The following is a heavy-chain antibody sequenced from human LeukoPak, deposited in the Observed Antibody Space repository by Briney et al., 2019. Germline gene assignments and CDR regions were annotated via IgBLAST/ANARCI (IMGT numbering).Heavy chain of an antibody. CDR1: GFNFSSYS. Sequence: GGSLRLSCAASGFNFSSYSMNWVRQAPGKGLEWVSYIRSSSGYIYYADSVKGRFTISRDNAKNSLYLQMNSLRAEDTAVYYCVKDFGGYCSGGSCYSGWSDYRGQGTLVTVSS. V-gene: IGHV3-21*01. CDR3: VKDFGGYCSGGSCYSGWSDY. J-gene: IGHJ4*02. D-gene: IGHD2-15*01. CDR2: IRSSSGYI.